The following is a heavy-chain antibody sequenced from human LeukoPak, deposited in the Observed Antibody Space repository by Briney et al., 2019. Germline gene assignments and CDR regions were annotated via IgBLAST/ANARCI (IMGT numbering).Heavy chain of an antibody. D-gene: IGHD3-9*01. J-gene: IGHJ4*02. CDR2: ISSSGSTI. Sequence: PGGSLRLSCAASGFTFSSYEMNWVRQAPGKGLEWVSYISSSGSTIYYADSVKGRFTISRDNAKNSLYLQMNSLRAEDTAVYYCARDQPNYDILTGYYRSRLFDYWGQGTLVTVSS. V-gene: IGHV3-48*03. CDR3: ARDQPNYDILTGYYRSRLFDY. CDR1: GFTFSSYE.